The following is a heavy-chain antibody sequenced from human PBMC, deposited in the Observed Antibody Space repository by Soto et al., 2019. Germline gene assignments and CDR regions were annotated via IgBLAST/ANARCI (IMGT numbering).Heavy chain of an antibody. J-gene: IGHJ6*02. CDR1: GYSFTSYW. V-gene: IGHV5-51*01. D-gene: IGHD3-3*01. CDR3: ARLGYDFWSGYYGGAYYYYYGMDV. CDR2: IYPGDSDT. Sequence: VESLKISCKGSGYSFTSYWIGWVRQMPWKGLEWMGIIYPGDSDTRYSPSFQGQVTISADKSISTAYLQWSSLKASDTAMYYCARLGYDFWSGYYGGAYYYYYGMDVWGQGTTVTV.